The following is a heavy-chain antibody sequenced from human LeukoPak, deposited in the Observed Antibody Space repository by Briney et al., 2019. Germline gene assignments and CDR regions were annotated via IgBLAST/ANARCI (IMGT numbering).Heavy chain of an antibody. CDR3: ARGTWFSSSSVYYYYYGMDV. J-gene: IGHJ6*02. Sequence: PSETPSLTCAVYGGSFSGYYWSWLRQPPGKGLEWIGEINHSGSTNYNPSLKSRVTISVDTSKNQFSLKLSSVTAADTAVYYCARGTWFSSSSVYYYYYGMDVWGQGTTVTVSS. CDR1: GGSFSGYY. V-gene: IGHV4-34*01. D-gene: IGHD6-6*01. CDR2: INHSGST.